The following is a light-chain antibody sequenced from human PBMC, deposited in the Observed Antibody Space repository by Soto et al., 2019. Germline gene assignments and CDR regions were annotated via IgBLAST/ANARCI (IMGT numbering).Light chain of an antibody. J-gene: IGKJ4*01. Sequence: DIQMTQSASSLSASVGDRFTITCRASQSIRNFLNWYQQKPGKAPKPLIYAASTLQSGVPSRFSGSGSGTDFTLTINSLQPEDFATYYCQQSYTTLRTFGGGTKVDIK. V-gene: IGKV1-39*01. CDR1: QSIRNF. CDR2: AAS. CDR3: QQSYTTLRT.